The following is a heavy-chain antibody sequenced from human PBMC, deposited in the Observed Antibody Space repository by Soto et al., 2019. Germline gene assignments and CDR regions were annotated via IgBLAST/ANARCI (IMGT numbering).Heavy chain of an antibody. Sequence: EVQLVESGGGLVKPGESLRLSCAASGFTFNYFTMNWVRQAPGKGLEWVASISSSSSHKYSADSVRGRCTFSRDNANNSLYLQMNSRRVEDTAVYYCARLRSDAFDIWGQGTLVTVSS. V-gene: IGHV3-21*04. D-gene: IGHD4-17*01. J-gene: IGHJ3*02. CDR2: ISSSSSHK. CDR3: ARLRSDAFDI. CDR1: GFTFNYFT.